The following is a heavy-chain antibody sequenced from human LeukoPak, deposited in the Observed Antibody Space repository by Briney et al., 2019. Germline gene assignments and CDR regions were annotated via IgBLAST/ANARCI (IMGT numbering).Heavy chain of an antibody. Sequence: ASVKVSCKVSGYTLTELSMHWGRQAPGKGLEWMGGFDPEDGETIYAQKFQGRVTMTEDTSTDTAYMELSSLRSEDTAVYYCATPYDSSGYYGMDVWGQGTTVTVSS. CDR3: ATPYDSSGYYGMDV. V-gene: IGHV1-24*01. CDR1: GYTLTELS. J-gene: IGHJ6*02. D-gene: IGHD3-22*01. CDR2: FDPEDGET.